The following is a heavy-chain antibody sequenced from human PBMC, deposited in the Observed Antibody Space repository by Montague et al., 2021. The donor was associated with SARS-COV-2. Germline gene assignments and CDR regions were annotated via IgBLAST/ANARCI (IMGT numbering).Heavy chain of an antibody. Sequence: SLRLSCAASGFTFSSYAMYWVRQAPGKELELVALISYAGSTEYYADSVMGRFTVSRDTSKNTLYLHMTGLRSEDTAVYYCARDTVRDYGDSGDYWGQGTLVTVSS. D-gene: IGHD4-17*01. V-gene: IGHV3-30-3*01. J-gene: IGHJ4*02. CDR3: ARDTVRDYGDSGDY. CDR2: ISYAGSTE. CDR1: GFTFSSYA.